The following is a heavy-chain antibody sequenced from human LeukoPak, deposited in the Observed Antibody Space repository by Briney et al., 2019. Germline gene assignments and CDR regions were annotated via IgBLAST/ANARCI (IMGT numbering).Heavy chain of an antibody. Sequence: GGSLRLSCAASGFTFSSYSMNWVRQAPGKGLEWFSSISSSSSYIYYADSVKGRFTISRDNAKNSLYLQMNSLRAEDTAVYYCARDRGIQLWLEAPIDYWGQGTLVTVSS. CDR3: ARDRGIQLWLEAPIDY. CDR2: ISSSSSYI. D-gene: IGHD5-18*01. V-gene: IGHV3-21*01. J-gene: IGHJ4*02. CDR1: GFTFSSYS.